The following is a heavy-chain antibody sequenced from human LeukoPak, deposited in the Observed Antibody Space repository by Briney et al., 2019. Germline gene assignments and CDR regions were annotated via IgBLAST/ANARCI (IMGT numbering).Heavy chain of an antibody. J-gene: IGHJ3*02. D-gene: IGHD1-26*01. V-gene: IGHV4-30-2*01. CDR3: AREKFVGAADRAFDI. CDR2: IYHSGST. CDR1: GGSISSGGYY. Sequence: PSETLSLTCTVSGGSISSGGYYWSWIRQPPGKGLEWIGYIYHSGSTYYNPSLKSRVTISVDRSKNQFSLKLSSVTAADTAVYYCAREKFVGAADRAFDIWGQGTMVTVSS.